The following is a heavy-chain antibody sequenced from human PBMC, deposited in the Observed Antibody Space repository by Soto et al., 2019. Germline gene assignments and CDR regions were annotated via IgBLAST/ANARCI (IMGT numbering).Heavy chain of an antibody. CDR1: GGSISSSCYY. CDR2: IYYSGST. V-gene: IGHV4-39*01. J-gene: IGHJ3*02. Sequence: SETLSLTCTVSGGSISSSCYYWGWIRQPPGKGREWIGSIYYSGSTYYNPSLKSRVTISVDTSKNQFSLKLSSVTAADTAVYYCAKGGSGSYSNAFDIWGQGTMVT. CDR3: AKGGSGSYSNAFDI. D-gene: IGHD3-10*01.